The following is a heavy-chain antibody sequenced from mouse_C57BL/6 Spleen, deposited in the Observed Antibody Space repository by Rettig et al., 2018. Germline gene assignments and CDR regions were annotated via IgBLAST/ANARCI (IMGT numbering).Heavy chain of an antibody. J-gene: IGHJ1*01. D-gene: IGHD4-1*01. V-gene: IGHV6-6*01. CDR2: IRNKANNHAT. CDR3: MCPSWDDWYFDI. Sequence: EVKLEESGGGLVQPGESMKLSCAASGFTFSDAWMDWVRQSPEKGLEWVAEIRNKANNHATYYAESVKGRFTISRDESKSSVYLQMNSLRAEDTGIYYCMCPSWDDWYFDIWGAGTTVTVSS. CDR1: GFTFSDAW.